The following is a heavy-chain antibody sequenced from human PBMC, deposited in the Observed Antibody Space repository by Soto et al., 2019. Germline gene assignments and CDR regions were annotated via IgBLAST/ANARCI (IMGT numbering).Heavy chain of an antibody. J-gene: IGHJ6*02. D-gene: IGHD3-3*01. CDR2: ISYDGSNK. Sequence: GGSLRLSCAASGFTFSSYGMHWVRQAPGKGLEWVAVISYDGSNKYYADSVKGRFTISRDNSKNTLYLQMNSLRAEDTAVYYCAKDESITIFGVDKIPSYYYYGMDVWGQGTTVTVSS. CDR3: AKDESITIFGVDKIPSYYYYGMDV. CDR1: GFTFSSYG. V-gene: IGHV3-30*18.